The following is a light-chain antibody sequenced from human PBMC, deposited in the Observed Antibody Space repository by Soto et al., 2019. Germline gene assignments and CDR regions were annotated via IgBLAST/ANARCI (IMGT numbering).Light chain of an antibody. CDR3: QQYDSSPWT. J-gene: IGKJ1*01. V-gene: IGKV3-20*01. CDR2: GVS. Sequence: EIVLTQSPGTLSLSPGERATLSCRASQSVSSTYLAWYQQKPGQAPRLLIHGVSSRATDIPDRFSGSGSGTDFTLTISRLEPEDFAVYYCQQYDSSPWTFGQGTKVDIK. CDR1: QSVSSTY.